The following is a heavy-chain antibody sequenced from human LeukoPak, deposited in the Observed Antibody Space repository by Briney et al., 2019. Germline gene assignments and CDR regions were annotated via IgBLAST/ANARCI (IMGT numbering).Heavy chain of an antibody. CDR2: INHSGST. J-gene: IGHJ4*02. D-gene: IGHD3-10*01. CDR3: ARGPITMVRGVMGY. CDR1: GGSFSGYY. V-gene: IGHV4-34*01. Sequence: SETLSLTCAVYGGSFSGYYWSWIRQPPGKGLEWIGEINHSGSTNYNPSLKSRVTISVDTSKNQFSLKLSSVTAADTAVYYCARGPITMVRGVMGYWGQGTLVTVPS.